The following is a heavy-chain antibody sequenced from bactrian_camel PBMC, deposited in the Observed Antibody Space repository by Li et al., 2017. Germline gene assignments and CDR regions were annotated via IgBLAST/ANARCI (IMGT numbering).Heavy chain of an antibody. CDR2: IARDGLA. V-gene: IGHV3S53*01. CDR1: GGTYSSYRSYC. J-gene: IGHJ6*01. D-gene: IGHD1*01. CDR3: TTRYICIGFKTDQYKA. Sequence: QVQLVESGGGSVKAGESLKLSCVAFGGTYSSYRSYCMAWFRQVAENEREGVASIARDGLATYADSVKGRFTISKDDYKSEVYLQMDNLKPEDTGMYYCTTRYICIGFKTDQYKAWGQGTQVTVS.